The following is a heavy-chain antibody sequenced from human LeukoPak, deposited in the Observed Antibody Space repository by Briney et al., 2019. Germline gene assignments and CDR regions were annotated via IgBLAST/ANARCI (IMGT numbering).Heavy chain of an antibody. CDR3: ARAGPGYCSGGSCPPDY. V-gene: IGHV4-30-2*01. CDR2: IYRRGST. D-gene: IGHD2-15*01. J-gene: IGHJ4*02. Sequence: RSRGLSVTCAGSVGSLSRGGYSSRWIRQPPGKGREWIGYIYRRGSTYYNPSLKSRVTIPVDRSKNQFSLKLSSVTAADTAVYYCARAGPGYCSGGSCPPDYWGQGTLVTVSS. CDR1: VGSLSRGGYS.